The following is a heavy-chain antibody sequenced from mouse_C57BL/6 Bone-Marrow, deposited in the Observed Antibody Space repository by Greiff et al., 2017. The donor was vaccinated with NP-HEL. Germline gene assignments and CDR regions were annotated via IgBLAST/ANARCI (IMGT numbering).Heavy chain of an antibody. CDR1: GYTFTDYA. V-gene: IGHV1-67*01. CDR3: ARTSYYGSSAGFDY. J-gene: IGHJ2*01. CDR2: ISTYYGDA. D-gene: IGHD1-1*01. Sequence: VKLQESGPELVRPGVSVKISCKGSGYTFTDYAMHWVKQSLAKSLEWIGVISTYYGDASYNQKFKDKATMTVDKSSSTAYMELARLTSEDSAVYYCARTSYYGSSAGFDYWGQGTTLTVSS.